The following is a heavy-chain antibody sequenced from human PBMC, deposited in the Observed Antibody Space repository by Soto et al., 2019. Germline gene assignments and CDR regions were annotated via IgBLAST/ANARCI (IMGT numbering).Heavy chain of an antibody. J-gene: IGHJ4*02. CDR2: ITYDGSFQ. D-gene: IGHD1-7*01. Sequence: PGGSLRLSCQASGFNFDNYGMHWVRQAPGKGLEWVAVITYDGSFQYYADSVKGRFTISRDNSKNTLFLHLNTLKPEDTAVYHCAKDRVGGTFYTPLGFWGQGTPVTVSS. CDR1: GFNFDNYG. CDR3: AKDRVGGTFYTPLGF. V-gene: IGHV3-30*18.